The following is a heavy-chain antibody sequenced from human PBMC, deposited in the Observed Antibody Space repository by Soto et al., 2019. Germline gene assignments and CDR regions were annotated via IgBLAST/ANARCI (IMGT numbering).Heavy chain of an antibody. CDR2: ISSSGSTI. J-gene: IGHJ4*02. D-gene: IGHD3-22*01. Sequence: EVQLVESGGGLVQPGGSLRLSCAASGFTFSSYEMNWVRQAPGKGLEWVSYISSSGSTIYYADSVKGRFTISRDNAKNSLDLQMNSLRAEDTAVYYCARERGVSGHDSSGYYGYWGQGTLVTVSS. V-gene: IGHV3-48*03. CDR3: ARERGVSGHDSSGYYGY. CDR1: GFTFSSYE.